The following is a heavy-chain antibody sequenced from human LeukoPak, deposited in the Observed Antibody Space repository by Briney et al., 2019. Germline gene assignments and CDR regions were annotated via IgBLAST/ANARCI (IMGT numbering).Heavy chain of an antibody. CDR3: AKCNGYSYGRYYFDY. CDR2: ITASGGNT. V-gene: IGHV3-23*01. Sequence: GGSLRLSCAASGFTFSSYAMGWVRQAPGKGLEWVSAITASGGNTYYADSVKGRFTISRDNSKNTLYLQVNSLRAEDTAVYYCAKCNGYSYGRYYFDYWGHGTLVTVSS. D-gene: IGHD5-18*01. J-gene: IGHJ4*01. CDR1: GFTFSSYA.